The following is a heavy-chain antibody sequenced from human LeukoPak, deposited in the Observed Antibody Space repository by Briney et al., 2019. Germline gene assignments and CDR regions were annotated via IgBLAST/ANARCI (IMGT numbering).Heavy chain of an antibody. CDR1: GYTLTELS. D-gene: IGHD1-7*01. J-gene: IGHJ6*03. CDR2: FDPEDGET. CDR3: ATDGTGTTNYYYYMDV. V-gene: IGHV1-24*01. Sequence: ASVKVSCKVSGYTLTELSMHWVRQAPGKGLEWMGGFDPEDGETIYAQKFQGRVTMTEDTSTDTAYMELSSLRSEDTAVYYCATDGTGTTNYYYYMDVWGKGTTVTVSS.